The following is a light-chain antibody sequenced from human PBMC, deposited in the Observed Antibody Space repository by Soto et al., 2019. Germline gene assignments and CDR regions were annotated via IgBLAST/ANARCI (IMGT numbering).Light chain of an antibody. CDR1: QGISSA. CDR2: DAS. Sequence: AIRLPQSPSSLSASVGDRVTITCRASQGISSALAWYQQKPGKAPKSLIYDASSLESGVPSRFSGSGSGTDFTLTISSQQPEDFATYYCQQFNNYPTFGGGTKVEIK. J-gene: IGKJ4*01. CDR3: QQFNNYPT. V-gene: IGKV1D-13*01.